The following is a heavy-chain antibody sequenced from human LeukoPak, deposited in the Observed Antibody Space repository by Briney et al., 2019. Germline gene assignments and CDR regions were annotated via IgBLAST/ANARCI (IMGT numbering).Heavy chain of an antibody. Sequence: PGGSLRLSCAASGFTFNNYGMHWVRQAPGKGLEWVTFIRYDGSNKYYVGSVKGRFTISRDNSKNTMYLQMNSLRTEDTAVYYCAKARSGPNDAFDIWGQGTMVTVSS. CDR2: IRYDGSNK. J-gene: IGHJ3*02. V-gene: IGHV3-30*02. D-gene: IGHD5-12*01. CDR1: GFTFNNYG. CDR3: AKARSGPNDAFDI.